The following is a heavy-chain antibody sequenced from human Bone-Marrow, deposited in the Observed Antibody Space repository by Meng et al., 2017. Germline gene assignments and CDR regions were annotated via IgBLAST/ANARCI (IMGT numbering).Heavy chain of an antibody. D-gene: IGHD5-12*01. CDR3: AELRESGYDAVLFLY. J-gene: IGHJ4*02. CDR1: GFTFSSYA. Sequence: GESLKTSCAASGFTFSSYAMSGVRQAPGKGLEWVSAISGSGGSTYYADAVKGRFTISRDNSKNTPYLQMNSLRAEDTAVYYCAELRESGYDAVLFLYWGQGTLVTVSS. CDR2: ISGSGGST. V-gene: IGHV3-23*01.